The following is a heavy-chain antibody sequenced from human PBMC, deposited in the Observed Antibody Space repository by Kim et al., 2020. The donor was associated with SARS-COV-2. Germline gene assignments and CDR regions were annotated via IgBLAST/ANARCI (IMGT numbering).Heavy chain of an antibody. CDR3: TTEDLVVVVAATPGDY. CDR1: GFTFSNAW. CDR2: IKSKTDGGTT. Sequence: GGSLRLSCAASGFTFSNAWMSWVRQAPGKGLEWVGRIKSKTDGGTTDYAAPVKGRFTISRDDSKNTLYLQMNSLKTEDTAVYYCTTEDLVVVVAATPGDYWGQGTLVTVSS. D-gene: IGHD2-15*01. V-gene: IGHV3-15*05. J-gene: IGHJ4*02.